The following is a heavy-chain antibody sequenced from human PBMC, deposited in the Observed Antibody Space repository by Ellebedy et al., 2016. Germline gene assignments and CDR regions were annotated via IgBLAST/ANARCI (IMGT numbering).Heavy chain of an antibody. Sequence: GGSLRLSXAASGFTFSRYRMTWVRQAPGKGLEWVANIKPGGSEKYYVDSVEGRFTISRDDAKSALYLQMTSLRSDDTAEYYCARPIVGATGGGDYYYYGMDVWGQGTTVIVSS. J-gene: IGHJ6*02. D-gene: IGHD1-26*01. CDR2: IKPGGSEK. V-gene: IGHV3-7*03. CDR1: GFTFSRYR. CDR3: ARPIVGATGGGDYYYYGMDV.